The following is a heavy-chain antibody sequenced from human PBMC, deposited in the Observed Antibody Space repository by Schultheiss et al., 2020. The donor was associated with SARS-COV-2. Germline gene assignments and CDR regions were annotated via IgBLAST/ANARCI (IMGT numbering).Heavy chain of an antibody. CDR2: ISSSSSYI. Sequence: GGSLRLSCAASGFTVSSNYMSWVRQAPGKGLEWVSSISSSSSYIYYADSVKGRFTISRDNAKNSLYLQMNSLRAEDTAVYYCARDPEGYSSGWYTINGMDVWGQGTTVTVSS. V-gene: IGHV3-21*01. J-gene: IGHJ6*02. CDR3: ARDPEGYSSGWYTINGMDV. CDR1: GFTVSSNY. D-gene: IGHD6-19*01.